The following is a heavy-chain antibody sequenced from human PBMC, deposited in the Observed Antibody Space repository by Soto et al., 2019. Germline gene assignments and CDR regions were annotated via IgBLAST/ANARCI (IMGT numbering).Heavy chain of an antibody. CDR3: AKDGQHQLASYFDY. V-gene: IGHV4-31*03. Sequence: SETLSLTCTVSGGSISSGGYYWSWIRQHPGKGLEWIGYIYYSGSTYYNPSLKSRVTISVDTSKNQFSLKLSSVTAADTAVYYCAKDGQHQLASYFDYWGQGTQVTVSS. CDR2: IYYSGST. D-gene: IGHD6-13*01. CDR1: GGSISSGGYY. J-gene: IGHJ4*02.